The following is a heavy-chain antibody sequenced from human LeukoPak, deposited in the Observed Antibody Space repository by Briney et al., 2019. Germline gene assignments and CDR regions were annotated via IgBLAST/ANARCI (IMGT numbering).Heavy chain of an antibody. D-gene: IGHD4-23*01. CDR2: ISSSGSTI. CDR3: ARGRLRWQPDAFDI. J-gene: IGHJ3*02. CDR1: GFTFSDYY. V-gene: IGHV3-11*01. Sequence: GGPLRLSCAASGFTFSDYYMSWIRQAPGKGLEWVSYISSSGSTIYYADSVKGRFTISRDNAKNSLYLQMNSLRAEDTAVYYCARGRLRWQPDAFDIWGQGTMVTVSS.